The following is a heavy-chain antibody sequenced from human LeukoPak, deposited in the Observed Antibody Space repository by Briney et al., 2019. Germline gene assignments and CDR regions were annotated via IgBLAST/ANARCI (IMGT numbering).Heavy chain of an antibody. CDR3: ARDGGLYYYDRGGWFDP. CDR1: GGSISSYY. D-gene: IGHD3-10*02. Sequence: PSETLSLTCTDSGGSISSYYWSWIRQPPGKGLEWIGYIYYSGSTNYNPSLKSRVTISVDTSKNQFSLKLSSVTAADTAVYYCARDGGLYYYDRGGWFDPWGQGTLVTVSS. J-gene: IGHJ5*02. V-gene: IGHV4-59*01. CDR2: IYYSGST.